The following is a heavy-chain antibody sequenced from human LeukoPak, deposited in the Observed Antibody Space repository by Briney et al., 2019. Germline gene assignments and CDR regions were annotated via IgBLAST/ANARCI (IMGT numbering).Heavy chain of an antibody. Sequence: PGGSLRLSCAASGFTFSSYAMHWVRQAPGKGLEWVAVISYDGSNKYYADSVKGRFTISRDNSKNTLYLQMNSLRAEDTAVYYCARGAYYYGSGSYPPDHFDYWGQGTLVTVSS. D-gene: IGHD3-10*01. CDR3: ARGAYYYGSGSYPPDHFDY. CDR2: ISYDGSNK. V-gene: IGHV3-30-3*01. J-gene: IGHJ4*02. CDR1: GFTFSSYA.